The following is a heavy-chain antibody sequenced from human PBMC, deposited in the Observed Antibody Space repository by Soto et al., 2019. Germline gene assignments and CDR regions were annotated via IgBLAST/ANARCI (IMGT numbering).Heavy chain of an antibody. CDR2: IWYDGSNK. J-gene: IGHJ4*02. CDR1: GFTFSSYG. V-gene: IGHV3-33*01. CDR3: ARDPMGFDSGWYFDY. D-gene: IGHD6-19*01. Sequence: QVQLVESGGGVVQPGRSLRLSCAASGFTFSSYGMHWVRQAPGKGLEWVAVIWYDGSNKYYAVSVKGRFTISRDNSKNTLYLQMNSLRAEDTAVYYCARDPMGFDSGWYFDYWGQGTLVTVSS.